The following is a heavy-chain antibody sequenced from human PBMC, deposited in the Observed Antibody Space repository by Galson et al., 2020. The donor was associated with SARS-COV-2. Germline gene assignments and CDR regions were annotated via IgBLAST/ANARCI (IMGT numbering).Heavy chain of an antibody. J-gene: IGHJ6*02. CDR2: IYSNGRT. D-gene: IGHD1-26*01. Sequence: GESLKISCAASGFSVTNNDIHWVRQAPGKGLEWVSIIYSNGRTRYGESVQGRFNISRDTSKNNVFLQMTSLRDDDTAVYYCTRDRWELLMGYYGMDVWGQGTTVIVSS. CDR3: TRDRWELLMGYYGMDV. CDR1: GFSVTNND. V-gene: IGHV3-66*01.